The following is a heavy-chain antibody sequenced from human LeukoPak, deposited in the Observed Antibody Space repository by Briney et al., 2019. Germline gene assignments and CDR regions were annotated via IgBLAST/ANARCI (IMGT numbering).Heavy chain of an antibody. CDR1: GFTFSSYG. CDR3: ARAYCSSTSCNYYFDY. J-gene: IGHJ4*02. CDR2: ISSSTSHI. V-gene: IGHV3-21*01. Sequence: GXSLRLSCAASGFTFSSYGMNWVRQAPGKGREWVSSISSSTSHIYYADYVKGRVTISRDKEKKSLYMQMNSLRAEDTAVYYCARAYCSSTSCNYYFDYWGQGTLVTVSS. D-gene: IGHD2-2*01.